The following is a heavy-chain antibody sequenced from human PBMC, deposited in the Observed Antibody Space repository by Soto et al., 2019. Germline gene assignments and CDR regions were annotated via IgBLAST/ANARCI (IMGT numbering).Heavy chain of an antibody. CDR1: GGTFSSYA. J-gene: IGHJ6*02. V-gene: IGHV1-69*13. CDR2: IIPIFGTA. Sequence: GASVKVSCKASGGTFSSYAISWVRQAPGQGLEWMGGIIPIFGTANYAQKFQGRVTITADESTSTAYMELSSLRSEDTAVYYCARDTVLRFLEWLSHWRYYYYGMDVWGQGTTVTVSS. CDR3: ARDTVLRFLEWLSHWRYYYYGMDV. D-gene: IGHD3-3*01.